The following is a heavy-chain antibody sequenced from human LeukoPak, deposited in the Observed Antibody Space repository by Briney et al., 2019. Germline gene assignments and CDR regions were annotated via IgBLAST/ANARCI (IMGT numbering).Heavy chain of an antibody. V-gene: IGHV3-30*04. Sequence: PGGSLRLSCEASGFTLRNYAIHWVRQAPGKGLEWVAAISYDGSNQYYAESVQGRFTISRDNSKNTLDLQMNSLRDEDTAVYYCARLSLWFGELFSGDPLTDVWAQGPAVTVSS. D-gene: IGHD3-10*01. CDR1: GFTLRNYA. J-gene: IGHJ6*01. CDR3: ARLSLWFGELFSGDPLTDV. CDR2: ISYDGSNQ.